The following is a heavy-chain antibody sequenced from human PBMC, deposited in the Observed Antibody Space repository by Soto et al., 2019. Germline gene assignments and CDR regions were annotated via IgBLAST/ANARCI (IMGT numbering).Heavy chain of an antibody. Sequence: QVHLVQSGVEVKTPGASVKVSCQASGYTFFTYDISWVRQAPGQGLEWMGWISTYSGDTKYAQKFQGRVTMTTDPSPTTAYLELRSLRSDDTAVYYCARHHGPTTSEKWFDPWGQGTLVTVSS. CDR1: GYTFFTYD. J-gene: IGHJ5*02. V-gene: IGHV1-18*01. CDR3: ARHHGPTTSEKWFDP. D-gene: IGHD5-12*01. CDR2: ISTYSGDT.